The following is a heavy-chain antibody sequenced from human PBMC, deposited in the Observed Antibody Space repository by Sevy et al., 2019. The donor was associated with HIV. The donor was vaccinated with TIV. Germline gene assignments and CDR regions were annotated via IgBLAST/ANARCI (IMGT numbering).Heavy chain of an antibody. CDR2: ISWSSGNI. J-gene: IGHJ4*02. CDR1: GFTFDDYT. D-gene: IGHD1-26*01. Sequence: GGSLRLSCAASGFTFDDYTMNWVRQAPGKGLEWVSGISWSSGNIAYARSVEGRFTISRDNAKNSLYLQMNSLRVEDTALYYCVKDRSGSYSFDYWGQGTLVTVSS. V-gene: IGHV3-9*01. CDR3: VKDRSGSYSFDY.